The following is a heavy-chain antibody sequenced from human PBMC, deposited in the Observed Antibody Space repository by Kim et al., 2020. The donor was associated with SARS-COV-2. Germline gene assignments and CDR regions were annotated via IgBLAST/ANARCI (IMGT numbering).Heavy chain of an antibody. D-gene: IGHD2-2*01. J-gene: IGHJ6*02. V-gene: IGHV3-23*01. Sequence: KARFTISRDNSQNTLYRQRNSLRAEDTAVYYCAKVGLPAAISYYYGMDVWGQGTTVTVSS. CDR3: AKVGLPAAISYYYGMDV.